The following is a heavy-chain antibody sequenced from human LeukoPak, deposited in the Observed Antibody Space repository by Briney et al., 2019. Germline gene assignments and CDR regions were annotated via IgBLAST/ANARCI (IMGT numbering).Heavy chain of an antibody. CDR2: VGTYTGKT. V-gene: IGHV1-18*01. D-gene: IGHD2-8*01. J-gene: IGHJ1*01. CDR3: ASCHCTNGVCYGECEYFLH. Sequence: ASVKVSCKASGYTFTKYGITWVRQAPGQGLEWMGWVGTYTGKTNYAQNLQGRVTMTTDTSTRTAYMELGSLRSDDTAVYYCASCHCTNGVCYGECEYFLHWGQGTLVTVSS. CDR1: GYTFTKYG.